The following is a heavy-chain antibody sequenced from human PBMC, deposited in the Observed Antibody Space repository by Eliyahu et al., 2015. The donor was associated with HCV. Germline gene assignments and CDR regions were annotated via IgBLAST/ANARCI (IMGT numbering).Heavy chain of an antibody. V-gene: IGHV3-30*18. J-gene: IGHJ4*02. CDR1: GFTFSSYG. Sequence: QVQLVESGGGVVQPGRSLRLSCAASGFTFSSYGMHWVRQAPGKGLEWVAVISYDGSNKYYADSVKGRFTISRDNSKNTLYLQMNSLRAEDTAVYYCAKEGVGGDFDYWGQGTLVTVSS. CDR3: AKEGVGGDFDY. CDR2: ISYDGSNK. D-gene: IGHD4-17*01.